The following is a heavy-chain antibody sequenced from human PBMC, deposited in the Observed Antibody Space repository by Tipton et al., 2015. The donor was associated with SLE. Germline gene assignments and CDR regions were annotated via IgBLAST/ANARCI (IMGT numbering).Heavy chain of an antibody. V-gene: IGHV1-69*05. CDR1: GGTFRSYA. Sequence: QSGAEVKKPGSSVKVSCKASGGTFRSYAISWVRQAPGQGPEWMGGFIPTFGAASYAQKFQGRVTINTDDSTSTAYMELSSLRSDDTAVYYCVRGGVCTARSCNSDYYYMDVWGEGTTVSVSS. CDR3: VRGGVCTARSCNSDYYYMDV. D-gene: IGHD2-2*02. CDR2: FIPTFGAA. J-gene: IGHJ6*03.